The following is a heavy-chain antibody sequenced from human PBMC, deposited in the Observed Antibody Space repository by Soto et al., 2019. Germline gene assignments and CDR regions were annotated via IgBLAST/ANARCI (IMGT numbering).Heavy chain of an antibody. CDR3: VSWVSAHFDY. V-gene: IGHV3-23*01. D-gene: IGHD2-8*01. CDR1: GFTFDSPYSHA. J-gene: IGHJ4*01. Sequence: GGSLRLSCSASGFTFDSPYSHAMSWVRQSPGKGPGWVSTISSNGANTHYAESEQGRFTISKDASRNTVHLHMNSLRADDTATYFCVSWVSAHFDYWGHGTPVTVSS. CDR2: ISSNGANT.